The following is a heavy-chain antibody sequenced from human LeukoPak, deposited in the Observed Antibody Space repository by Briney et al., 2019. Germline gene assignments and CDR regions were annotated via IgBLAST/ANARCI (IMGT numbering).Heavy chain of an antibody. J-gene: IGHJ6*02. D-gene: IGHD5-18*01. Sequence: ASVKVSCKSSGYTFSNYYMHWVRQAPGHGLGWMGIINPSGGTTSYAQRFQGRVTMTRDTSTSTVYMELSSLRSEDTAVYYCASSYGDTSMVVYYFYQYGMDVWGQGTAVTVSS. CDR3: ASSYGDTSMVVYYFYQYGMDV. V-gene: IGHV1-46*01. CDR2: INPSGGTT. CDR1: GYTFSNYY.